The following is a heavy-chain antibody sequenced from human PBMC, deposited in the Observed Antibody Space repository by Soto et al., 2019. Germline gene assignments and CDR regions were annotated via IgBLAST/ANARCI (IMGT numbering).Heavy chain of an antibody. V-gene: IGHV4-39*02. D-gene: IGHD2-2*02. CDR3: AREDIVVVPAAIPHYYYYGMDV. Sequence: SETLSLTCTVSGGSISSSSYYWGWIRQPPGKGLEWIGSIYYSGSTYYNPSLKSRVTISVDTSKNQFSLKLSSVTAADTAVYYCAREDIVVVPAAIPHYYYYGMDVWGQGTTVTVSS. CDR2: IYYSGST. J-gene: IGHJ6*02. CDR1: GGSISSSSYY.